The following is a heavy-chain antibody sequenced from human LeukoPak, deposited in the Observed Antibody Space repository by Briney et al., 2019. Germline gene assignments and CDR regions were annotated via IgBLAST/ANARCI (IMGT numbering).Heavy chain of an antibody. CDR2: IYYTGNT. CDR3: ARGIYSSSWYLVDYYYYMDV. J-gene: IGHJ6*03. D-gene: IGHD6-13*01. V-gene: IGHV4-59*01. CDR1: GGSISNYY. Sequence: SETLSLTCTVSGGSISNYYWNWIRQPPGKGLEWIGYIYYTGNTNYNPSLKSRVTISVDTSKNQFSLKLSSVTAADTAVYYCARGIYSSSWYLVDYYYYMDVWGKGTTVTISS.